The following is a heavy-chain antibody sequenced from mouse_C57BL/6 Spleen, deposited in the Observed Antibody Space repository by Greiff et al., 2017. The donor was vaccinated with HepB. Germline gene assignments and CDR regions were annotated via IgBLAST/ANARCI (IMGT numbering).Heavy chain of an antibody. D-gene: IGHD4-1*01. CDR3: ASANWGWDYFDY. J-gene: IGHJ2*01. CDR1: GYAFSSYW. Sequence: VQLQQSGAELVKPGASVKISCKASGYAFSSYWMNWVKQRPGKGLEWIGQIYPGDGDTNYNGKFKGKATLTADKSSSTAYMQLSSLTSEDSAVYFCASANWGWDYFDYWGQGTTLTVSS. CDR2: IYPGDGDT. V-gene: IGHV1-80*01.